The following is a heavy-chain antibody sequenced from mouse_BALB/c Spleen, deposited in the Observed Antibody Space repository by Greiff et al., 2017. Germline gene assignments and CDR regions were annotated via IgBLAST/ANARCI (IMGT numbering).Heavy chain of an antibody. Sequence: QVQLQQSGAELVRPGVSVKISCKGSGYTFTDYAMHWVKQSHAKSLEWIGVISTYYGDASYNQKFKGKATMTVDKSSSTAYMELARLTSEDSAIYYCASGGDSYAMDYWGQGTSVTVSS. CDR2: ISTYYGDA. V-gene: IGHV1S137*01. J-gene: IGHJ4*01. CDR3: ASGGDSYAMDY. CDR1: GYTFTDYA.